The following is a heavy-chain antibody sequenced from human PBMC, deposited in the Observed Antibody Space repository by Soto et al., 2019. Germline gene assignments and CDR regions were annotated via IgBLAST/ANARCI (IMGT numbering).Heavy chain of an antibody. J-gene: IGHJ4*01. CDR2: ISHDGSNT. Sequence: GGSLRLSCAASGFTFSNYGMHWVRQAPGKGLEWLAFISHDGSNTYYADSVKGRFTISRDNSKNTLYLQMSSLRAEDTAVFYCANEPKIQLGRHNFDYSGHGT. V-gene: IGHV3-30*18. CDR3: ANEPKIQLGRHNFDY. CDR1: GFTFSNYG. D-gene: IGHD5-18*01.